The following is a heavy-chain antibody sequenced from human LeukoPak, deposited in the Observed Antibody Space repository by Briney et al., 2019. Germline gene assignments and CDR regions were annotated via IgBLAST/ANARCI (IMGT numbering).Heavy chain of an antibody. CDR2: ISYDGSNK. V-gene: IGHV3-30-3*01. J-gene: IGHJ4*02. Sequence: SGGSLRLSCAASGFTFSSYAMHWVRQAPGKGLEWVAVISYDGSNKYYADSVKGRFTISRDNSKNTLYLQMNSLRAEDTAVYYCARVYSGSYFDYWGQGTLVTVSS. CDR1: GFTFSSYA. CDR3: ARVYSGSYFDY. D-gene: IGHD1-26*01.